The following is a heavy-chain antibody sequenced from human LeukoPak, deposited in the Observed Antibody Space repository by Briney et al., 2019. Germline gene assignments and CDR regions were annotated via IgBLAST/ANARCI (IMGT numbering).Heavy chain of an antibody. Sequence: SVKVSFKVSGYTLTELSMHWVRRAPGKGVGWMGGFNPEDGETIYAQKFQGRVTMTEDTSTDTAYMELSSLRSEDTAVYYCATGGWIQLYFDYWGQGTLVTVSS. D-gene: IGHD5-18*01. V-gene: IGHV1-24*01. CDR2: FNPEDGET. CDR1: GYTLTELS. J-gene: IGHJ4*02. CDR3: ATGGWIQLYFDY.